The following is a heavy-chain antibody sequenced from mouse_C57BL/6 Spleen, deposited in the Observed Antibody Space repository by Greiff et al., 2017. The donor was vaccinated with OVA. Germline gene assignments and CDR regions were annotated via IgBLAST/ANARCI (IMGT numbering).Heavy chain of an antibody. CDR1: GYTFTSYW. Sequence: QVQLQQSGAELVMPGASVKLSCKASGYTFTSYWMHWVKQRPGQGLEWIGEIDPSDSYTNYNQKFKGKSTLTVDKSSSTAYMQLSSLTSEDSAVYYCARGYGNYRAMDYWGQGTSVTVSS. D-gene: IGHD2-1*01. V-gene: IGHV1-69*01. J-gene: IGHJ4*01. CDR2: IDPSDSYT. CDR3: ARGYGNYRAMDY.